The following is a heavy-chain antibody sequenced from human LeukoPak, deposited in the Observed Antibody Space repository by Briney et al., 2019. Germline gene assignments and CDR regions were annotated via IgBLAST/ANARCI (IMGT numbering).Heavy chain of an antibody. CDR2: IYYSGST. CDR3: ARSGSSGLTDY. Sequence: SETLSLTCTVSGGSISSYYWSWIRQPPGKGLEWIGYIYYSGSTNYNPSLKSRVTISVDTSKNQFSLKLSSVTAADTAVYYCARSGSSGLTDYWGQGTLVTVSS. CDR1: GGSISSYY. J-gene: IGHJ4*02. D-gene: IGHD3-22*01. V-gene: IGHV4-59*01.